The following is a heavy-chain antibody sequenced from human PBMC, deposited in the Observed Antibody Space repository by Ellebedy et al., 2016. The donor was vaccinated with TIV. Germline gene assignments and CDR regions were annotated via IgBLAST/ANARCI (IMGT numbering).Heavy chain of an antibody. V-gene: IGHV1-2*02. D-gene: IGHD2-8*01. J-gene: IGHJ4*02. Sequence: AASVKVSCKTSGYTFTDYYIHWVRQAPGQGPEWMAWINPNSGGTNYAQKFQGMVTVTRDTSTSTAFLELSRLRSADTGVYYCTRDPTNIVYGDYWGQGTLVTVSS. CDR2: INPNSGGT. CDR1: GYTFTDYY. CDR3: TRDPTNIVYGDY.